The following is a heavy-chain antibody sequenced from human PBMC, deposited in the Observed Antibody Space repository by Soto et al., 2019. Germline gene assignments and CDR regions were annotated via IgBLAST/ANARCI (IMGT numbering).Heavy chain of an antibody. CDR3: AIDVHTMTTACPDY. CDR2: ISAYNGNT. D-gene: IGHD4-17*01. J-gene: IGHJ4*02. Sequence: QVQLVQSGVEVEKPGASVKVSCKASGYTFTSYGVSWVRQAPGQGLEWMGWISAYNGNTNYAEKFQGRVTMTTDTSTSTAYTDLRSLRSDDTAVYYCAIDVHTMTTACPDYWGQGTLVNVSS. CDR1: GYTFTSYG. V-gene: IGHV1-18*01.